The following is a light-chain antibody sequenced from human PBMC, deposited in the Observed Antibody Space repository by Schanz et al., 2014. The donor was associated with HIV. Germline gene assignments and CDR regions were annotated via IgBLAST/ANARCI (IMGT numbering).Light chain of an antibody. CDR2: DAS. CDR1: QSVSRK. J-gene: IGKJ1*01. CDR3: QQYGSPPWT. V-gene: IGKV3-20*01. Sequence: EIVMTQSPATLSVSPGERATLSCRASQSVSRKFAWYQQKPGQAPRLLIYDASSRATGIPDRFSGSGSGTDFTLTISRLEPEDFAVYFCQQYGSPPWTFGQGTKVEVK.